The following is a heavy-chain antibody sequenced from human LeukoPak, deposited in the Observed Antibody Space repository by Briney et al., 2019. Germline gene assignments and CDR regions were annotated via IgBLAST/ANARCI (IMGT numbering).Heavy chain of an antibody. CDR2: TYYRSKWYN. Sequence: SQTLSLTCVISGDSVSSKSSAWNWIRQSPSRGLEWLGRTYYRSKWYNDYAVSVKSRITINPDTPKNQFSLQLNSVTPEDTAVYYCARSIAAAGLYYYYYMDVWGRGTTVTVSS. V-gene: IGHV6-1*01. J-gene: IGHJ6*03. CDR1: GDSVSSKSSA. D-gene: IGHD6-25*01. CDR3: ARSIAAAGLYYYYYMDV.